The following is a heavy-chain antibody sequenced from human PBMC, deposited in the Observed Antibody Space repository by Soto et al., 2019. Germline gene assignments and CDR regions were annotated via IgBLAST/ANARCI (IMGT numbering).Heavy chain of an antibody. CDR2: ISGSGDYI. Sequence: EVQLLESGGGLVQPGGSLRLSCGASGFTLTGYGMSWVRQAPGKGLEWVSVISGSGDYIYYADSVKGRFTISRDSSDNTVYLEMNSLRAEDTAVYYCAKDRHSSSWYVTYGMDVW. CDR3: AKDRHSSSWYVTYGMDV. D-gene: IGHD6-13*01. J-gene: IGHJ6*01. V-gene: IGHV3-23*01. CDR1: GFTLTGYG.